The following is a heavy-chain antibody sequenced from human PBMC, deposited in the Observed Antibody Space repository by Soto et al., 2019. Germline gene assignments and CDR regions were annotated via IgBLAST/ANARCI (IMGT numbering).Heavy chain of an antibody. CDR1: GYSFASYW. CDR3: ARHLRGYGMDV. V-gene: IGHV5-51*01. Sequence: PGESLKISCKVSGYSFASYWIGWVRQMPGKGLEWLAIIHPGDSDTIYSPSFQGQVTISADKSISTAYLQWTSVKASDTAIYYCARHLRGYGMDVWGQGSTVT. CDR2: IHPGDSDT. D-gene: IGHD3-10*01. J-gene: IGHJ6*02.